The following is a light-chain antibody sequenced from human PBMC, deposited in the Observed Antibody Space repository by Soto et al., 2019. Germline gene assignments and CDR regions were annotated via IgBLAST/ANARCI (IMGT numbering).Light chain of an antibody. CDR2: DAN. CDR3: QQRADWPLT. V-gene: IGKV3-11*01. CDR1: QSVNYY. Sequence: EIVLTQSPATLSLSPGERATLSCRASQSVNYYLAWYQQKVGQPPRLLIYDANNRATGIPARFSGSGSGTDFTLTISSLEPEDFAVYYCQQRADWPLTFGGGTEVEIK. J-gene: IGKJ4*01.